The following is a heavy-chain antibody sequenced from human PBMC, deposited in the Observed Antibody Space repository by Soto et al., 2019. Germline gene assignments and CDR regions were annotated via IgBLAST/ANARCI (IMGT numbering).Heavy chain of an antibody. J-gene: IGHJ6*02. V-gene: IGHV4-59*01. Sequence: SETLSLTCTVSGGSISSYYWSWIRQPPGKGLEWIGYIYYSGSTNYNPSLKSRVTISVDTSKNQFSLKLSSVTAADTAVYYCARDGQPGGMDVWGQGTTVTVSS. CDR3: ARDGQPGGMDV. CDR2: IYYSGST. CDR1: GGSISSYY.